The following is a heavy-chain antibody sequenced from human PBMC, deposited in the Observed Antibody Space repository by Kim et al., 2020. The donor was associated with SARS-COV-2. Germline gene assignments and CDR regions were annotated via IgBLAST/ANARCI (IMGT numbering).Heavy chain of an antibody. V-gene: IGHV1-24*01. D-gene: IGHD3-22*01. CDR2: FDPEDGET. J-gene: IGHJ4*02. Sequence: ASVKVSCKVSGYTLTELSMHWVRQAPGKGLEWMGGFDPEDGETIYAQKFQGRVTMTEDTSTDTAYMELSSLRSEDTAVYYCASSSGYYFPIDYWGQGTLVTVSS. CDR3: ASSSGYYFPIDY. CDR1: GYTLTELS.